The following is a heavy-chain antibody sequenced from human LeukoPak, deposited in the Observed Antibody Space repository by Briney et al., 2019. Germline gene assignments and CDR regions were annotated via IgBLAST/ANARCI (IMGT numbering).Heavy chain of an antibody. CDR1: GFIFSGYS. V-gene: IGHV3-21*01. J-gene: IGHJ6*04. D-gene: IGHD3-10*02. CDR2: IDSSSFYI. Sequence: PGDSLRLSCEASGFIFSGYSMSRFRQAPGKGLEWVSSIDSSSFYIYYADSVGGRVSISRDNAKNSLYLQMNSLRAEDTAVYYCAELGITMIGGVWGKGTTVTISS. CDR3: AELGITMIGGV.